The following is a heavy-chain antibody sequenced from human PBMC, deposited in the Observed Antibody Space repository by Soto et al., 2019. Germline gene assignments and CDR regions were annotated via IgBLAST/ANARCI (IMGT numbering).Heavy chain of an antibody. CDR1: GYTFTSYG. CDR2: ISAYNGNT. Sequence: QVQLVQSGAEVKKPGASVKVSCKASGYTFTSYGISWVRQAPGQGLEWMGWISAYNGNTNYAQKLQGRVTMTTDTSTSTAYMELRSLRSDDTAVYYCARAELLPWGSSGYYYNGAFDIWGQGTMVTVSS. D-gene: IGHD3-22*01. V-gene: IGHV1-18*04. CDR3: ARAELLPWGSSGYYYNGAFDI. J-gene: IGHJ3*02.